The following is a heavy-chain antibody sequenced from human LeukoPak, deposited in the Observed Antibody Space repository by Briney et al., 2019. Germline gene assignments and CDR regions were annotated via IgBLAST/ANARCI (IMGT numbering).Heavy chain of an antibody. CDR1: GGSFSGYY. D-gene: IGHD3-3*01. Sequence: SETLSLTCAVYGGSFSGYYWSWIRQPPGKGLEWIGEINHSGSTNYNPSLKGRVTISVDTSKNQFSLKLSSVTAADTAVYYCARGLRIFGAREVGYWGQGTLVTVSS. J-gene: IGHJ4*02. CDR2: INHSGST. V-gene: IGHV4-34*01. CDR3: ARGLRIFGAREVGY.